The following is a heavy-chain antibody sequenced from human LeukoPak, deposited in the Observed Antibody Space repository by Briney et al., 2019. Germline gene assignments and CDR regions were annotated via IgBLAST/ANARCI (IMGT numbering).Heavy chain of an antibody. J-gene: IGHJ4*02. CDR2: IIPILGIA. D-gene: IGHD2-21*02. CDR3: ARQLAYCGGDCYFDY. V-gene: IGHV1-69*04. Sequence: ASVKVSCKASGGTFSSYAISWVRQAPGQGLEWMGRIIPILGIANYAQKSQGRVTITADKSTSTAYMELSSLRSEDTAVYYCARQLAYCGGDCYFDYWGQGTLVTVSS. CDR1: GGTFSSYA.